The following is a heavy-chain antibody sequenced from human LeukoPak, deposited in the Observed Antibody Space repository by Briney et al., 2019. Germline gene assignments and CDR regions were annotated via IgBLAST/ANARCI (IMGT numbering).Heavy chain of an antibody. J-gene: IGHJ4*02. CDR2: INPGGSAE. CDR3: ARLSVRADTVEY. D-gene: IGHD3-10*01. V-gene: IGHV3-7*05. CDR1: GFTFSTYW. Sequence: GGSLRLSCAASGFTFSTYWLMWVRQAPGKGLEWVANINPGGSAEYYVDSVKGRFTISRDNARNSVYLQMNSLRGEDTAVYYCARLSVRADTVEYWGQGTLVIVSS.